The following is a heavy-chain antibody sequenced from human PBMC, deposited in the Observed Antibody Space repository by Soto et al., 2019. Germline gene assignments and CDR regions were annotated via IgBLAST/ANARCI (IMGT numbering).Heavy chain of an antibody. V-gene: IGHV4-4*02. J-gene: IGHJ4*02. CDR1: GGSISSGDW. CDR3: TRVGARYCSGATCPMAY. D-gene: IGHD2-15*01. Sequence: SETLSLTCAVSGGSISSGDWCWSWVRQSPGKGLEWIGEIYYSGSTTYNPSLKSRVTISADTSKNQFSLSVSSVTAADTAVYYCTRVGARYCSGATCPMAYWGQGALVTVSS. CDR2: IYYSGST.